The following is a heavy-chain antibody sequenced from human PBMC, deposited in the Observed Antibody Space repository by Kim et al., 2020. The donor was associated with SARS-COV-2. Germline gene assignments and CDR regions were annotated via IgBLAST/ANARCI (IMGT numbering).Heavy chain of an antibody. Sequence: SVKVSCKASGGTFSSYAISWVRQAPGQGLEWMGGIIPIFGTANYAQKFQGRVTITADESTSTAYMELSSLRSEDTAVYYCARDPMPWEPRRNSGYYYLDYYYYGMDVWGQGTTVTVSS. J-gene: IGHJ6*02. CDR1: GGTFSSYA. V-gene: IGHV1-69*13. CDR2: IIPIFGTA. D-gene: IGHD3-22*01. CDR3: ARDPMPWEPRRNSGYYYLDYYYYGMDV.